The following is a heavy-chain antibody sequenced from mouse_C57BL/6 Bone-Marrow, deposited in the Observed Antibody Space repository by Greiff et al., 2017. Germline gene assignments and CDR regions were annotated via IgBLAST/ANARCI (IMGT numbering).Heavy chain of an antibody. J-gene: IGHJ2*01. V-gene: IGHV6-6*01. CDR2: IRNKANNHAT. CDR3: TRRVGPYYFDY. Sequence: EVKVEESGGGLVQPGGSMKLSCAASGFTFSDAWMDWVRQSPEKGLEWVAEIRNKANNHATYYAESVKGRFTISRDDSKSSVYLQMNSLRAEDTGIYYCTRRVGPYYFDYWGQGTTLTVSS. D-gene: IGHD4-1*01. CDR1: GFTFSDAW.